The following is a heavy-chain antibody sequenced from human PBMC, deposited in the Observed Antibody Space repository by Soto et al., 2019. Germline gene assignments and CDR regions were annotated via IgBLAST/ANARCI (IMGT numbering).Heavy chain of an antibody. D-gene: IGHD6-19*01. V-gene: IGHV4-4*07. CDR3: ARDPSGWYNNYYGMDV. CDR1: GGSISSYY. CDR2: IYTSGST. Sequence: QVQLQESGPGLVKPSETLSLTCTVSGGSISSYYWSWIRQPAGKGLEWIGRIYTSGSTNYNPSLKSRVTMSVDASKSQFSLKLSSVTAADTAVYYCARDPSGWYNNYYGMDVWGQGTTVTVSS. J-gene: IGHJ6*02.